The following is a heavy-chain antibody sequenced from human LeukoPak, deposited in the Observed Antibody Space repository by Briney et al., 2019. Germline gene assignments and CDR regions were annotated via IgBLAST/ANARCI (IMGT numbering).Heavy chain of an antibody. CDR1: GGTFNRYA. J-gene: IGHJ4*02. D-gene: IGHD6-19*01. CDR3: ASDDRGSGPGKALDY. Sequence: SVKVSCKASGGTFNRYAVTWVRQAPGQGLEWMGGIIPIFGTANYAQKFQGRVTITADKSTSTAYMELSSLRSEDTAVYYCASDDRGSGPGKALDYWGQGTLVTVSS. V-gene: IGHV1-69*06. CDR2: IIPIFGTA.